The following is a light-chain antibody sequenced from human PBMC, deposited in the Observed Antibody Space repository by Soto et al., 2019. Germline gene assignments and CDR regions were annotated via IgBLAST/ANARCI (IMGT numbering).Light chain of an antibody. J-gene: IGLJ3*02. V-gene: IGLV2-14*01. CDR2: DVS. CDR1: SSDVGGYNY. CDR3: SSYTSSSTPWV. Sequence: QSVLNQPASVSGSPGQSITISCTGTSSDVGGYNYVSWYQQHPGKAPNLMIYDVSNRPSGVSNRFSGSKSGNTASLTISGLQAEDEDDYYCSSYTSSSTPWVFGGGTKVTVL.